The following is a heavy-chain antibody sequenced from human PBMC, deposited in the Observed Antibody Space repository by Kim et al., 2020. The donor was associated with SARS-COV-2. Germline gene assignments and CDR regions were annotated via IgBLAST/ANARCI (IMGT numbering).Heavy chain of an antibody. D-gene: IGHD4-17*01. V-gene: IGHV1-69*13. CDR1: GGIFSNYA. J-gene: IGHJ4*02. CDR3: VRVYGDPPANYFFY. CDR2: VIPIFGTP. Sequence: SVKVSCKASGGIFSNYAISWVRQAPGQGLEWMGGVIPIFGTPNYAQKFQGRVTITADESTGTAHMELSSLRSEDTAVYYCVRVYGDPPANYFFYWGQGTLVTVSS.